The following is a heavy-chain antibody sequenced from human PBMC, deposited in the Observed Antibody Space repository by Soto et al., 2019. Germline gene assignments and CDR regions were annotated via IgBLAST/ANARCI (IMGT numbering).Heavy chain of an antibody. D-gene: IGHD4-4*01. CDR2: IIPIFGTA. Sequence: QVQLVQSGAEVKKPGSSVKVSCKASGGTFSSYAISWVRQAPGQGLEWMVGIIPIFGTANYAQKFQGRVTITADKSTSTAYMELSSLRSEDTAVYYCARDATVTTSDYYYYDGMDLWGQGTTVTVSS. V-gene: IGHV1-69*06. CDR3: ARDATVTTSDYYYYDGMDL. CDR1: GGTFSSYA. J-gene: IGHJ6*02.